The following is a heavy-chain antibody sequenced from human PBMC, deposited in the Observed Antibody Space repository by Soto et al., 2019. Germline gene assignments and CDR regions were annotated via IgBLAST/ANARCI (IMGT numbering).Heavy chain of an antibody. J-gene: IGHJ4*02. CDR3: AGDPYYYGSAF. CDR1: GFRFSDHY. Sequence: GGSLRLSCAASGFRFSDHYMTWIRQAPGKGLEWVSKISGGGTTTHYADSVKGRFTVSRDNAKNSLYLQMNSLRAEDTAVYYCAGDPYYYGSAFWGQGTLVTVSS. CDR2: ISGGGTTT. D-gene: IGHD3-10*01. V-gene: IGHV3-11*01.